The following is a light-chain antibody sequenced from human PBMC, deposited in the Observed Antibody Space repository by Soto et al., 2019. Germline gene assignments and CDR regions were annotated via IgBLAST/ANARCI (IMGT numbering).Light chain of an antibody. CDR2: EVS. J-gene: IGLJ3*02. V-gene: IGLV2-23*02. Sequence: QSALTQPASVSGSPGQSITISCTGTSSDVGSYNLVSWYQQHPGKAPKLIIYEVSKRPSGVSNRFSGSKSGNTASLTISGLQTEDEADYYCCSYAGYSTPWVFGGGTKLTVL. CDR3: CSYAGYSTPWV. CDR1: SSDVGSYNL.